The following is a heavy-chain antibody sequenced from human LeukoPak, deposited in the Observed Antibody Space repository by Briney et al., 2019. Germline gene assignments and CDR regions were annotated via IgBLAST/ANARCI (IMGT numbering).Heavy chain of an antibody. CDR3: ARKNHYYDSSGYLAFDY. V-gene: IGHV4-59*12. D-gene: IGHD3-22*01. CDR1: GGSISSYY. J-gene: IGHJ4*02. Sequence: SETLSLTCTVSGGSISSYYWSWIRQPPGRGLEWIGYIYYRGSTNYNPSLKSRVTISVDTSKNQFSLKLSSVTAADTAVYYCARKNHYYDSSGYLAFDYWGQGTLVTVSS. CDR2: IYYRGST.